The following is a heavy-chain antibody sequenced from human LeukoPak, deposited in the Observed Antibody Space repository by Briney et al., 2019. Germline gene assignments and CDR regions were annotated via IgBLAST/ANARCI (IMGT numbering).Heavy chain of an antibody. CDR1: GYTFTSYY. J-gene: IGHJ3*02. CDR2: INPSGGST. V-gene: IGHV1-46*01. CDR3: ARDRFIGGGYSYGYGAFDI. D-gene: IGHD5-18*01. Sequence: VSVKVSCKASGYTFTSYYMHWVRQAPGQGLEWMGIINPSGGSTSYAQKFQGRVTMTRDTSTSTVYMELSSLRSEDTAVYYCARDRFIGGGYSYGYGAFDIWGQGTMVTVSS.